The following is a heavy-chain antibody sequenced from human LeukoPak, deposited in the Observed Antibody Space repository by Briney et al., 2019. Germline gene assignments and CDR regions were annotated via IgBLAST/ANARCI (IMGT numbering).Heavy chain of an antibody. CDR2: ISGSSTNT. J-gene: IGHJ6*02. CDR3: TSRGVTPTYYYYYYGMDV. V-gene: IGHV3-23*01. CDR1: GFTFSSYA. D-gene: IGHD2-21*02. Sequence: GGSLRLSCAASGFTFSSYAMSWVRQAPGGGLEWVSGISGSSTNTYYADSVKGRFTISRDNSKNTLYLQMNSLRAEDTAVYYCTSRGVTPTYYYYYYGMDVWGRGTTVTVSS.